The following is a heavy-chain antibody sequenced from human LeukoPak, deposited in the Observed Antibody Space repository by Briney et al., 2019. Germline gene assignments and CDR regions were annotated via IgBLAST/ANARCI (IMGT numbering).Heavy chain of an antibody. CDR2: ISSSSSYI. V-gene: IGHV3-21*01. D-gene: IGHD4-17*01. CDR3: ARDNYGDWNYFDY. J-gene: IGHJ4*02. CDR1: GFTFSSYS. Sequence: GGSLRLSCAASGFTFSSYSMNWVRQAPGKGLEWVSSISSSSSYIYYADSVKGRFTISRDNAKDSLYLQMNSLRAEDTAGYYCARDNYGDWNYFDYWGQGTLVTVSS.